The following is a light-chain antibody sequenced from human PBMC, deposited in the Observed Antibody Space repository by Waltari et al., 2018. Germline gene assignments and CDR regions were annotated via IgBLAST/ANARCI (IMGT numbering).Light chain of an antibody. CDR1: QTISDNH. J-gene: IGKJ4*01. CDR2: GDF. V-gene: IGKV3-20*01. Sequence: VLTQSPGTLSLSPGERATLSCRASQTISDNHLAWYQQKPGQAPRLLIYGDFTRATGIPERFSGSGSGTDFTLTISRLQPEDSAVYYCQLFFTFGGGAKVEI. CDR3: QLFFT.